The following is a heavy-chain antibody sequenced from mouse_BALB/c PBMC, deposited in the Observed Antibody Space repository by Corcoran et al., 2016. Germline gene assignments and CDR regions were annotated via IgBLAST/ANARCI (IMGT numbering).Heavy chain of an antibody. V-gene: IGHV9-4*02. CDR2: INTHSGVP. CDR3: ARDWYFDV. J-gene: IGHJ1*02. Sequence: QIQLVQSGPELKKPEATVRISCTASGYTFTTAGMQWVQKMPGKGLKWIGWINTHSGVPKYAEDFKGRFAFSLETSASTAYLQISNLKNEDTATYFCARDWYFDVWGAGTTGTVSS. CDR1: GYTFTTAG.